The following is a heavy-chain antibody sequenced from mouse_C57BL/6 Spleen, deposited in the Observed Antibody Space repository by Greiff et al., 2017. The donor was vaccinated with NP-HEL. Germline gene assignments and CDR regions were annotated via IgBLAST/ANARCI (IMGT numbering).Heavy chain of an antibody. CDR3: ASEGSGYGVDY. V-gene: IGHV5-4*01. CDR1: GFTFSSYA. D-gene: IGHD2-2*01. Sequence: DVQLVESGGGLVKPGGSLKLSCAASGFTFSSYAMSWVRQTPEKRLEWVATISDGGSYTYYPDNVKGRFTISRDNAKNNLYLQMSHLKSEDTAMCYCASEGSGYGVDYWGQGTTLTVSS. J-gene: IGHJ2*01. CDR2: ISDGGSYT.